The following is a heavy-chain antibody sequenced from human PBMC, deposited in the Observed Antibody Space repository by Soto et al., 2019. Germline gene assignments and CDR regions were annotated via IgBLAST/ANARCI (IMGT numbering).Heavy chain of an antibody. CDR2: IWFDGSNQ. V-gene: IGHV3-33*01. J-gene: IGHJ4*02. CDR1: GFSFRSFG. D-gene: IGHD6-19*01. Sequence: PGGSLRLSCVVSGFSFRSFGMHWVRQAPGKGLEWVAFIWFDGSNQDHADSVKGRFTISRDNSKNTLYLQMNSLRAEDTAVYYCARLAVAGPGDSWGQGTLVTVSS. CDR3: ARLAVAGPGDS.